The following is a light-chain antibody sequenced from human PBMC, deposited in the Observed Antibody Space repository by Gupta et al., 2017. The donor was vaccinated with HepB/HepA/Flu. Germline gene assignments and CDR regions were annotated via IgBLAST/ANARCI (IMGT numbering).Light chain of an antibody. V-gene: IGKV3-15*01. Sequence: EIVMTQSPATLSVSPGDRATLSCRASQSVSNNLVWYQQKPGQPPRLLIYDASTRPPGVPARFIGSGSGPEFTLTISSLQSEDFAMYYCLQASNWPFTCGDGTRVDIK. CDR2: DAS. CDR3: LQASNWPFT. J-gene: IGKJ3*01. CDR1: QSVSNN.